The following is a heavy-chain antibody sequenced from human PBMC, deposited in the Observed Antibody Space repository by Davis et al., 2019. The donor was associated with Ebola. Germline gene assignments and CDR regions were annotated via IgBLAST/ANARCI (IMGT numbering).Heavy chain of an antibody. Sequence: AASVKVSCKASGGTFSSYAISWVRQATGQGLEWMGWITPNSGYTGSAQKFQGRVTMTRNTSINTAYMELSGLTSEDTALYFCARGQIGYSGRFRFDSWGQGTLVTVSS. CDR3: ARGQIGYSGRFRFDS. CDR1: GGTFSSYA. J-gene: IGHJ4*02. CDR2: ITPNSGYT. D-gene: IGHD5-12*01. V-gene: IGHV1-8*02.